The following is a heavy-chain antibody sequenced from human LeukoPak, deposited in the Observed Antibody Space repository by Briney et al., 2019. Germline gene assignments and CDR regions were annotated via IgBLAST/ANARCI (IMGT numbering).Heavy chain of an antibody. V-gene: IGHV4-30-2*01. D-gene: IGHD3-3*01. CDR1: GGSISSGGYY. CDR2: IYHSGST. J-gene: IGHJ4*02. Sequence: SQTLSLTCTVSGGSISSGGYYWSWIRQPPGKGLEWIGYIYHSGSTYYNPSLKSRVTISVDRSKNQFSLKLSSVTAADTAVYYCARGRAIFGVVTWGQETLVTVSS. CDR3: ARGRAIFGVVT.